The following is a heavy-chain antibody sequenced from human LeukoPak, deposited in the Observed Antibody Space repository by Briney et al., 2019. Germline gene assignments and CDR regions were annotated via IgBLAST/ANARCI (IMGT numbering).Heavy chain of an antibody. D-gene: IGHD6-13*01. CDR3: AKDLIAAAGCMDV. J-gene: IGHJ6*03. CDR1: GFTFSSYG. CDR2: ISYDGSNK. V-gene: IGHV3-30*18. Sequence: GGSLRLSCAASGFTFSSYGMHWVRQAPGKGLDWVAVISYDGSNKYYADSVKGRFTISRDNSKNTLYLQMNSLRVEDTAVYYCAKDLIAAAGCMDVWGKGTTVTVSS.